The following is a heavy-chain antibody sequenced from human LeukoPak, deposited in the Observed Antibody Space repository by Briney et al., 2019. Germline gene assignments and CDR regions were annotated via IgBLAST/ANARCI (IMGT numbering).Heavy chain of an antibody. Sequence: GGSLRLSCAASGFTFSSYGMHWVRQAPGKGLEWVAFIRYDGSNKYYADSVKGRFTISRDNSKNTLYLQMNSLRAEDTAVYYCAKDPGSGSPYYYYYYMDVWGKGTTVTVSS. V-gene: IGHV3-30*02. CDR3: AKDPGSGSPYYYYYYMDV. CDR1: GFTFSSYG. D-gene: IGHD3-10*01. CDR2: IRYDGSNK. J-gene: IGHJ6*03.